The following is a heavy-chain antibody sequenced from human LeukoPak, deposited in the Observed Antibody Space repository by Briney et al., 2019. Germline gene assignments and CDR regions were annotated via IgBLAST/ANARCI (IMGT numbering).Heavy chain of an antibody. CDR2: ISPNGGST. J-gene: IGHJ4*02. D-gene: IGHD6-13*01. CDR3: VRGYWSMAASGTGVDY. CDR1: GFTFCSCA. V-gene: IGHV3-64D*09. Sequence: GGSLRLSCSASGFTFCSCAMHWVRQAPGKGLEYVSAISPNGGSTYYADSVKGRFTISRDNSKNTLFLQMNSLRVDDTAVYYCVRGYWSMAASGTGVDYWGQGTLVTVSS.